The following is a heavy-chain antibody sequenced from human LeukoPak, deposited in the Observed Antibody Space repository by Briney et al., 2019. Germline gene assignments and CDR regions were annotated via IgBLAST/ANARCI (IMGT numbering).Heavy chain of an antibody. J-gene: IGHJ6*03. D-gene: IGHD3-22*01. CDR1: GYTFTSYG. Sequence: ASVKVSCKASGYTFTSYGISWVRQAPGQGLEWMGWISAYNGNTNYAQKLQGRVTMTTDTSTSTAYMELRSLRSDDTAVYYCAREAQITMIDQLLGGHYMDVWGKGTTVTVSS. V-gene: IGHV1-18*01. CDR2: ISAYNGNT. CDR3: AREAQITMIDQLLGGHYMDV.